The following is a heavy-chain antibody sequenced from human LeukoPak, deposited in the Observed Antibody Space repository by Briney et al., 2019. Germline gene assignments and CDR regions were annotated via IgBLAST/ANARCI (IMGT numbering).Heavy chain of an antibody. V-gene: IGHV3-21*01. CDR1: GFTFSSYS. Sequence: GGSLRLSCAASGFTFSSYSMNWVRQAPGKGLEWVSSISSSGSYIYYADSVKGRFTISRDNAKNSLYLQMNSLRAEDTAVYYCARDGNFDYWGQGTLVTVSS. J-gene: IGHJ4*02. CDR3: ARDGNFDY. CDR2: ISSSGSYI.